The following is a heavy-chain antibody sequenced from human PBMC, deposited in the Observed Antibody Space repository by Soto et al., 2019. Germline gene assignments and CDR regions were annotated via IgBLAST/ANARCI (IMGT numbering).Heavy chain of an antibody. J-gene: IGHJ3*02. D-gene: IGHD4-17*01. V-gene: IGHV3-64*01. CDR3: ASLVYGDYLGAFDI. CDR2: ISSNGGST. Sequence: GGSLRLSCAASGFTFSSYAMHWVRQAPGKGLEYVSAISSNGGSTYYANSVKGRFTISRDNSKNTLYLQMGSLRAEDMAVYYCASLVYGDYLGAFDILGQGTMVTVSS. CDR1: GFTFSSYA.